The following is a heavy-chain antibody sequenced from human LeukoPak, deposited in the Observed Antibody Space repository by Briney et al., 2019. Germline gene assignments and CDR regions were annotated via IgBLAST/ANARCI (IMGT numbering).Heavy chain of an antibody. D-gene: IGHD6-6*01. Sequence: EGSLRLSCAASRFTFSSYAMSWVRQAPGKGLEWVSAISGSGGSTYYADSVKGRFTISRDNSKNTLYLQMNSLRAEDTAVYYCAKDKYSSSKGDDYWGQGTLVTVSS. J-gene: IGHJ4*02. CDR2: ISGSGGST. V-gene: IGHV3-23*01. CDR3: AKDKYSSSKGDDY. CDR1: RFTFSSYA.